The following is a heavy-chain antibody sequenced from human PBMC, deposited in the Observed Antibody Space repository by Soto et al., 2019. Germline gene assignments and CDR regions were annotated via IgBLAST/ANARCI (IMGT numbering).Heavy chain of an antibody. V-gene: IGHV1-69*02. CDR1: GGTFSSYT. Sequence: QVQLVQSGAEVKKPGSSVKVSCKASGGTFSSYTISWVRQAPGQGLEWMGRIIPILGIANYAQKFQGRVTITADKSTSTAYMELSSLRSEDTAVYYCARGSSVVVPAAIWSAHWFDPWGQGTLVTVSS. CDR2: IIPILGIA. J-gene: IGHJ5*02. D-gene: IGHD2-2*01. CDR3: ARGSSVVVPAAIWSAHWFDP.